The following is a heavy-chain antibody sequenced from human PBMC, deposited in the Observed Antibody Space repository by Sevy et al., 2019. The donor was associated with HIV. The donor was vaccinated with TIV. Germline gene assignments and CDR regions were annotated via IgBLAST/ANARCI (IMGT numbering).Heavy chain of an antibody. J-gene: IGHJ4*02. CDR1: GFTFSSYA. D-gene: IGHD3-3*01. Sequence: GGSLRLSCTSSGFTFSSYAMNWVRQAPGKGLEWVSTISHSGDSTYYADSVKGRFTISRDNSENTLYLQMNSLRAEDTALYYCAGRKLGDISSGSIRGPWAGGPLFDYWGQGTLVTVSS. CDR2: ISHSGDST. CDR3: AGRKLGDISSGSIRGPWAGGPLFDY. V-gene: IGHV3-23*01.